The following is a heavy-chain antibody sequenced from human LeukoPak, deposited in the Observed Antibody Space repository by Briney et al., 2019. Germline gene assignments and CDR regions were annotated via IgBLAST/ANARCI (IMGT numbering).Heavy chain of an antibody. CDR3: ARDSDNWKSRRWFDP. V-gene: IGHV1-18*01. Sequence: ASVKVSCKASGYTCTSYGINWVRQAPGQGLEWMGWLSAYNGNTNYAQKLQGRVTMTTDTSTSTAYMELRSLRSDDAAVYYCARDSDNWKSRRWFDPWGQGTLVTVSS. D-gene: IGHD1-20*01. CDR2: LSAYNGNT. CDR1: GYTCTSYG. J-gene: IGHJ5*02.